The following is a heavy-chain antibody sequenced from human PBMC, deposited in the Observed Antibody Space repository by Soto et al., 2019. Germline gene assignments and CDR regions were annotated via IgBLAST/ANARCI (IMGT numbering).Heavy chain of an antibody. CDR1: GGSISSSSYY. J-gene: IGHJ6*02. CDR2: IYYSGST. CDR3: ARRVGYCSGGSCYSSYYYGMDV. Sequence: TLSLTCTVSGGSISSSSYYWGWIRQPPGKGLEWIGSIYYSGSTYYNPSLKSRVTISVDTSKNQFSLKLSSVTAADTAVYYCARRVGYCSGGSCYSSYYYGMDVWGQGTTVTVSS. D-gene: IGHD2-15*01. V-gene: IGHV4-39*01.